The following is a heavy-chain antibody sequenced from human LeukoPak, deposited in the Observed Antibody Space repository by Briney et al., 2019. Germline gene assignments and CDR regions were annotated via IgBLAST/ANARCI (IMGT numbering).Heavy chain of an antibody. V-gene: IGHV4-59*01. CDR3: ARVDPDSSSTLEVFDY. D-gene: IGHD6-6*01. CDR2: IYYSGST. Sequence: SETLSLTCTVSGGSISSYYWSWIRQPPGKGLEWIGYIYYSGSTNYNPSLKSRVTISVDTSKNQFSLKLSSVTAVDTAVYYCARVDPDSSSTLEVFDYWGQGTLVTVSS. J-gene: IGHJ4*02. CDR1: GGSISSYY.